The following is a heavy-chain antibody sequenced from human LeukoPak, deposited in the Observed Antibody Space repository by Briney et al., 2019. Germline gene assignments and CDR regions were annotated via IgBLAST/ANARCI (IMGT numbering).Heavy chain of an antibody. CDR3: ARDHRTVVPAAMVPPDYSMDV. CDR2: INAGNGNT. V-gene: IGHV1-3*01. Sequence: ASVKVSCEASGYTFTSYAMHWVRQAPGQRLEWMGWINAGNGNTKYSQKFQGRVTVTRDTSASTAYMELSSLRSEDTAVYYCARDHRTVVPAAMVPPDYSMDVWGKGTTVTVSS. D-gene: IGHD2-2*01. CDR1: GYTFTSYA. J-gene: IGHJ6*04.